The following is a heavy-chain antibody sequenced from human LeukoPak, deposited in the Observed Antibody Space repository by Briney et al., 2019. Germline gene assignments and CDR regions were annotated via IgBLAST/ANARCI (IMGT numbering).Heavy chain of an antibody. J-gene: IGHJ4*02. Sequence: RAGGSLRLSCAASGFTFSSYAMHWVRQAPGKGLEWVAVISYDGSNKYYADSVKGRFTISRDNSKNTLYPQMNSLRAEDTAVYYCASRYGWLLKWGQGTLVTVSS. CDR2: ISYDGSNK. CDR3: ASRYGWLLK. D-gene: IGHD3-9*01. V-gene: IGHV3-30*14. CDR1: GFTFSSYA.